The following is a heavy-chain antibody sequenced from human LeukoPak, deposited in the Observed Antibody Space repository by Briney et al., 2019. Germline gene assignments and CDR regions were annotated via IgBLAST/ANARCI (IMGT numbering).Heavy chain of an antibody. CDR2: IFYNGKT. J-gene: IGHJ6*02. V-gene: IGHV4-39*07. D-gene: IGHD3-10*01. Sequence: SETLSLTCTVSGGSISVSSYYWGWIRQPPGKGLEWIGNIFYNGKTYYNPSLKSRVTISVDTSKNQFSLKLSSVTAADTAVYYCAGEDRGYYGMDVWGQGTTVTVSS. CDR3: AGEDRGYYGMDV. CDR1: GGSISVSSYY.